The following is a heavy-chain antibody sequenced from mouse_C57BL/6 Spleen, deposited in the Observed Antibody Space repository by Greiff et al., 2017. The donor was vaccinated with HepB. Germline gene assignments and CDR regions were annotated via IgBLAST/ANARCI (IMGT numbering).Heavy chain of an antibody. J-gene: IGHJ1*01. D-gene: IGHD1-3*01. Sequence: VQLQQSGPELVKPGASVKLSCKASGYTFTSYWMHWVKQRPGQGLEWIGNINPSNGGTNYNEKFKSKATLTVDNSSSTAYMQISNLTSEDSAVYYCGSTRAGKVSFDFWGPGASATVSS. CDR3: GSTRAGKVSFDF. V-gene: IGHV1-53*01. CDR2: INPSNGGT. CDR1: GYTFTSYW.